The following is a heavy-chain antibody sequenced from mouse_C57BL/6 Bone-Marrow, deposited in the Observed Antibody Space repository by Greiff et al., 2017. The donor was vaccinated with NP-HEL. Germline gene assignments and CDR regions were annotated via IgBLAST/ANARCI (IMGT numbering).Heavy chain of an antibody. CDR2: ISNGGGST. CDR3: ARLSFYYQRYFDV. J-gene: IGHJ1*03. CDR1: GFTFSDYY. V-gene: IGHV5-12*01. Sequence: EVKLMESGGGLVQPGGSLKLSCAASGFTFSDYYMYWVRQTPEKRLEWVAYISNGGGSTYYPDTVKGRFTISRDNAKNTLYLQMSRLKSEDTAMYYWARLSFYYQRYFDVWGTGTTVTVSS. D-gene: IGHD1-1*01.